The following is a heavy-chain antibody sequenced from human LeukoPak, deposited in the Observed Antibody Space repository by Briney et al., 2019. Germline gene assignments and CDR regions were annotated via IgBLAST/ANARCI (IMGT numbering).Heavy chain of an antibody. V-gene: IGHV1-69*04. CDR1: GGSFSTCA. CDR2: IYPMLGVD. D-gene: IGHD1-14*01. CDR3: AREGSGTSSPMAY. J-gene: IGHJ4*02. Sequence: ASVKVSCEASGGSFSTCAVSWVRQAPGQGLEWMGRIYPMLGVDNYAQRFQGRVTITADKSTGTAYMELNSLTSEDTAVYYCAREGSGTSSPMAYWGQGTLVTVSS.